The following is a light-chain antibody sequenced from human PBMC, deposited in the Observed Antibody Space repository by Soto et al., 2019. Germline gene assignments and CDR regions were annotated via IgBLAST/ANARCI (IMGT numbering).Light chain of an antibody. CDR2: GAS. J-gene: IGKJ1*01. CDR3: QQYNNWPPWT. V-gene: IGKV3-15*01. CDR1: QSVSSN. Sequence: EIVMTQSPATLSVSPGDRATLSCRASQSVSSNLAWYQQKPGQAPRLLIYGASTMATGTPARFSGSGSGTEFTLAISSLQSEDFAVYYCQQYNNWPPWTFGQGTKVVSK.